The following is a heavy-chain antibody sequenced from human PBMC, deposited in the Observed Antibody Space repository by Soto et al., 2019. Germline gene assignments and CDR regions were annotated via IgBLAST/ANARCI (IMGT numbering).Heavy chain of an antibody. J-gene: IGHJ2*01. CDR2: IFDSGST. CDR3: AREIIPLTNDWDFDL. Sequence: QVQLQESGPGLVKPSETLSLTCTVSGGSISGGVHSWSWIRQPPGKGLEWIGHIFDSGSTYYNPSLKSRLTISVDTSKNQCSLRLSSVTAADTAVYYCAREIIPLTNDWDFDLWGRGTLVTVSS. CDR1: GGSISGGVHS. V-gene: IGHV4-30-4*01. D-gene: IGHD2-8*01.